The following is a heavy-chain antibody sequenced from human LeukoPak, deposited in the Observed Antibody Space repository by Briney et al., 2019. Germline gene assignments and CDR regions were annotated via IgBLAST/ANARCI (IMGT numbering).Heavy chain of an antibody. CDR3: VTAGASGTYGRFDP. D-gene: IGHD3-10*01. J-gene: IGHJ5*02. CDR2: ITPDGSSR. Sequence: GGSLRLSCAASGFTFTNYWMHWVRQVPGEGLVWVSRITPDGSSRSYADSVKGRFTISRDNSKNTVFLQMEFLRPEDTAVYYCVTAGASGTYGRFDPWGRGTLVTVSS. CDR1: GFTFTNYW. V-gene: IGHV3-74*01.